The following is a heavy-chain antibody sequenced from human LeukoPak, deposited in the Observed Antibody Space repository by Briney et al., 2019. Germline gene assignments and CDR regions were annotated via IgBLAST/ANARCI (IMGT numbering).Heavy chain of an antibody. CDR2: ISGSGGST. CDR1: GFTFSSYA. J-gene: IGHJ4*02. V-gene: IGHV3-23*01. D-gene: IGHD3-10*01. Sequence: PGGSLRLSCAASGFTFSSYAMSWVRQAPGKGLEWVSAISGSGGSTYYADSVKGRFTISRDNSKNTLYLQMNSLRAEDTAVYYCAKEAVLYYYGSGSPKYYFDNWGQGTLVTVSS. CDR3: AKEAVLYYYGSGSPKYYFDN.